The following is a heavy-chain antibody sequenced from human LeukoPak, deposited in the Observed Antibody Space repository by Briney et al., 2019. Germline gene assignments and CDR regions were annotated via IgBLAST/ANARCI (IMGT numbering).Heavy chain of an antibody. CDR1: GYTFTSYG. CDR2: INPNSGGT. V-gene: IGHV1-2*02. D-gene: IGHD3-22*01. J-gene: IGHJ5*02. Sequence: ASVKVSCKASGYTFTSYGISWVRQAPGQGLEWMGWINPNSGGTNYAQKFQGRVTMTRDTSISTAYMELSRLRSDDTAVYYCARFRYYYDSSGHDSYNWFDPWGQGTLVTVSS. CDR3: ARFRYYYDSSGHDSYNWFDP.